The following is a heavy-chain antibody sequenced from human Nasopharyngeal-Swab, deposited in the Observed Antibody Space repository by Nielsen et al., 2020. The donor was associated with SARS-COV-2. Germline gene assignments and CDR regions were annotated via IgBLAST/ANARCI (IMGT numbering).Heavy chain of an antibody. D-gene: IGHD5-18*01. CDR2: IYYSGST. J-gene: IGHJ6*03. V-gene: IGHV4-30-4*01. CDR3: ARNPTAQGHGYYYYMDV. Sequence: WLRQSTGEGVEWIGYIYYSGSTYYNPSLKSRVTISVDTSKNQFSLKLSSVTAADTAVYYCARNPTAQGHGYYYYMDVWGKGTTVTVSS.